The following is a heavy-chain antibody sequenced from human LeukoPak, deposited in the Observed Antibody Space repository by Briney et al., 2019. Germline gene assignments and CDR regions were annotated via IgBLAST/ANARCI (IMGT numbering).Heavy chain of an antibody. Sequence: ASVKVSCKASGYTFTSYGISWVRQAPGQGLEWMGGIIPIFGTANYAQKFQGRVTITADESTSTAYMELSSLRSEDTAVYYCARCIAAAADFDYWGQGTLVTVSS. CDR1: GYTFTSYG. V-gene: IGHV1-69*13. CDR3: ARCIAAAADFDY. J-gene: IGHJ4*02. CDR2: IIPIFGTA. D-gene: IGHD6-13*01.